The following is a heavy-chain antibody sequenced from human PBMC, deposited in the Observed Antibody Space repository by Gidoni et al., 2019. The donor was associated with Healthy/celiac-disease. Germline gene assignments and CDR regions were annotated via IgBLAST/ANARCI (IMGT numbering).Heavy chain of an antibody. CDR1: GFTFSSYS. Sequence: EVQLVESGGGLVKPGGSLRLSCAASGFTFSSYSMNWVRQAPGKGLEWVSSISSSSSYIYYADSVKGRFTISRDNAKNSLYLQMNSLRAEDTAVYYCARDGSMVRGVDYWGQGTLVTVSS. D-gene: IGHD3-10*01. J-gene: IGHJ4*02. CDR2: ISSSSSYI. CDR3: ARDGSMVRGVDY. V-gene: IGHV3-21*01.